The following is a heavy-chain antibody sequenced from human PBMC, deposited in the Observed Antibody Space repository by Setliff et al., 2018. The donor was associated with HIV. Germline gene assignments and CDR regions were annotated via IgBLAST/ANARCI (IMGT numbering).Heavy chain of an antibody. D-gene: IGHD3-9*01. CDR1: GYTFVSYG. V-gene: IGHV1-18*01. CDR3: ARDGYFDWLLFDY. Sequence: GASVKVSCKASGYTFVSYGISWVRQAPGQGLEWMGWISANNGKTKYAQKFQGRVTMTTDTSTFTAYMDLRSLKSDDTAVYYCARDGYFDWLLFDYWGQGTLVTVSS. CDR2: ISANNGKT. J-gene: IGHJ4*02.